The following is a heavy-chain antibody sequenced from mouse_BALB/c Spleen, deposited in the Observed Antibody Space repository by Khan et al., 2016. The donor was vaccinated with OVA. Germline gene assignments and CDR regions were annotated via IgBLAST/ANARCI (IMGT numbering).Heavy chain of an antibody. CDR2: ISPGSGDT. CDR3: ARRNYFGYTFAY. Sequence: QVQLKESGAELARPGASVKLSCKASGYTFTDYYINWVKQRTGQGLEWIGEISPGSGDTYYNEKFKGKATLTADKSSTTAYMQLSSLTSDASAVYFWARRNYFGYTFAYWGQGTLVTVSA. CDR1: GYTFTDYY. J-gene: IGHJ3*01. D-gene: IGHD1-2*01. V-gene: IGHV1-77*01.